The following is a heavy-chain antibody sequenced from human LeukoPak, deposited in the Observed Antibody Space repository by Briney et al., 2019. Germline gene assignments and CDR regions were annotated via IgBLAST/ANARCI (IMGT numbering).Heavy chain of an antibody. D-gene: IGHD3-10*01. CDR2: IYTSGST. J-gene: IGHJ6*03. Sequence: SETLSLTCTVSGGSISSYYWSWIRQPAGKGLEWIGRIYTSGSTNYNPSLKSRVTMSVDTSKNQFSLKLSSVTAADTAVYYCARDRDYRYYYYYMDVWGKGTTVTISS. V-gene: IGHV4-4*07. CDR1: GGSISSYY. CDR3: ARDRDYRYYYYYMDV.